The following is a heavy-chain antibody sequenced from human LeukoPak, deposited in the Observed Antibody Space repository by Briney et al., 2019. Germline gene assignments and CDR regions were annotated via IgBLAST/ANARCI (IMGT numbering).Heavy chain of an antibody. J-gene: IGHJ3*02. CDR2: IYTSGST. CDR1: GGSISSGSYY. D-gene: IGHD2-2*01. Sequence: SETLSLACTVSGGSISSGSYYWSWIRQPAGKGLEWIGRIYTSGSTNYNPSLKSRVTISVDTSKNQFSLKLSSVTAADTAVYYCARDPTIQLLTPVDAFDIWGQGTMVTVSS. V-gene: IGHV4-61*02. CDR3: ARDPTIQLLTPVDAFDI.